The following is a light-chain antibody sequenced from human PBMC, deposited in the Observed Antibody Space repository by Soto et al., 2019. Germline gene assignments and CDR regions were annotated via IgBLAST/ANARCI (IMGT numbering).Light chain of an antibody. CDR3: QHLNSFPYT. CDR1: QGISSY. V-gene: IGKV1-9*01. Sequence: DIQLTQSPSFVSAYVGDRVTITCRAGQGISSYLAWYQQKPGKAPKLLIYAASTLQSGVPSRFSGSGSGTEFTLTINSLQPEDLATYYCQHLNSFPYTFGQGTKLEIK. CDR2: AAS. J-gene: IGKJ2*01.